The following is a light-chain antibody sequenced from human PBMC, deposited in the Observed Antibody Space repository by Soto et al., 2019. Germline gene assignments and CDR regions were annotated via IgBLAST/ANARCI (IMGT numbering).Light chain of an antibody. J-gene: IGKJ3*01. V-gene: IGKV3-15*01. Sequence: EIVMTQSPATLSVSPGERATLSCRASQSVSSNLAWYQQKPGQAPRLLIYGASTWATSIPARFCGSGSGTEVTLTISSLQSEDFAVYYCQQYNIWHLFTFGPGTKVDIK. CDR2: GAS. CDR1: QSVSSN. CDR3: QQYNIWHLFT.